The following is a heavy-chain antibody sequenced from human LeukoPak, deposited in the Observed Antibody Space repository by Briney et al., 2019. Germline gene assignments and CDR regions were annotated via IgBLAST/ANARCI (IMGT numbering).Heavy chain of an antibody. Sequence: ASVKVSRKASGYTFTNYDINWVRQATGQGLEWMGWMNPNSGNTGYAQNFQGRVTITRNTSISTAYMELSSLRSDDTAVYYCARGIAPVYYMDVWGKGTTVTVSS. J-gene: IGHJ6*03. D-gene: IGHD2-15*01. CDR2: MNPNSGNT. V-gene: IGHV1-8*03. CDR3: ARGIAPVYYMDV. CDR1: GYTFTNYD.